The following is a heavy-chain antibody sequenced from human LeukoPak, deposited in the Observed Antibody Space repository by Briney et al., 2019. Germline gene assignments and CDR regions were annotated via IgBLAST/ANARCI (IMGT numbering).Heavy chain of an antibody. D-gene: IGHD3-22*01. CDR1: GYTFTGYY. CDR2: INPNSGGT. CDR3: ARGLATYDSSGYTAFDI. J-gene: IGHJ3*02. V-gene: IGHV1-2*02. Sequence: ASVKVSCTASGYTFTGYYMHWVRQAPGQGLEWMGWINPNSGGTNYAQKFQGRVTMTRDTSISTAYMELSRLRSDDTAVYYCARGLATYDSSGYTAFDIWGQGTMVTVSS.